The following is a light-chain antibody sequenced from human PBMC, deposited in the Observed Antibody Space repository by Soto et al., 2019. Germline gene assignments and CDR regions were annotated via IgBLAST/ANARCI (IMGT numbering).Light chain of an antibody. V-gene: IGKV1-33*01. CDR2: AAS. Sequence: DLQMTQSPSSLSASVGDRVTITCQASQDITNFLNWYQQKPGKAPNLLIYAASNLDTGVPSRFSGSGSGTDFTFTISSLQPEDIATYYCQQYDILPWTFGQGTKVEIK. J-gene: IGKJ1*01. CDR1: QDITNF. CDR3: QQYDILPWT.